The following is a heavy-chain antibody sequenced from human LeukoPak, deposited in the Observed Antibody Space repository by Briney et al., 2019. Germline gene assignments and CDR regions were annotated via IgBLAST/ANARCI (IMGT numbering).Heavy chain of an antibody. CDR2: ISAYNGNT. D-gene: IGHD1-26*01. V-gene: IGHV1-18*01. CDR1: GYTFTTSG. CDR3: ARGAVGANPFDY. Sequence: ASVKVSCKASGYTFTTSGISWVRQAPGQGLEWMGWISAYNGNTNYAQKLQGRVTMTTDTSTSTAYMELRSPRSDDTAVYCGARGAVGANPFDYWGQGTLVTVSS. J-gene: IGHJ4*02.